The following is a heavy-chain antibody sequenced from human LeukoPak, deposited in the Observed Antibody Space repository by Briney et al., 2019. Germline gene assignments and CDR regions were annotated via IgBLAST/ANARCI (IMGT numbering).Heavy chain of an antibody. CDR3: ARAASSNWFDP. CDR2: IYYSGST. Sequence: PSETLSLTCTVSGGSISSYYWSWIRQPPGKGLECIGYIYYSGSTNYNPSLKSRVTISVDTSKNQFSLKLSSVTAADTAVYYCARAASSNWFDPWGQGTLVTVSS. J-gene: IGHJ5*02. CDR1: GGSISSYY. V-gene: IGHV4-59*01.